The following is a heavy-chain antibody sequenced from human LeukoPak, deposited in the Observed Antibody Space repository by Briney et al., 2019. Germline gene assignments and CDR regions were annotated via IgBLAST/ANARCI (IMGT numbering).Heavy chain of an antibody. Sequence: ASVKVSCKASGYTFTGYYMHWVRQAPGQGLEWMGRINPNSGGTNYAQTFQGRVTMTRDTSISTAYMELSRLRSDDTAVYYCARGSYGYSGSYYRLDYWGQGTLVTVSS. J-gene: IGHJ4*02. CDR2: INPNSGGT. V-gene: IGHV1-2*06. CDR3: ARGSYGYSGSYYRLDY. D-gene: IGHD1-26*01. CDR1: GYTFTGYY.